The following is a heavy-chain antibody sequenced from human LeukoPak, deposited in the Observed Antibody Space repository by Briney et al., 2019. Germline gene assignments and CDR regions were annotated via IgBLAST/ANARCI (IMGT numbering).Heavy chain of an antibody. CDR3: ARDLWFGELVQNKGDY. Sequence: GGSLRLSCAASGFTFSSYSMTWVRQAPGKGLEWVSSISSSSSGYIYYADSVKGRFTISRDNAKNSLYLQMNSLRAEDTAVYYCARDLWFGELVQNKGDYWGQGTLVTVSS. J-gene: IGHJ4*02. D-gene: IGHD3-10*01. CDR1: GFTFSSYS. V-gene: IGHV3-21*01. CDR2: ISSSSSGYI.